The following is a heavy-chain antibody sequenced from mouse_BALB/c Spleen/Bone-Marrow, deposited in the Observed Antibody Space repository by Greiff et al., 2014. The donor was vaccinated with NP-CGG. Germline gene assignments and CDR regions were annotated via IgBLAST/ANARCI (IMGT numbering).Heavy chain of an antibody. D-gene: IGHD1-1*01. Sequence: EVQGVESGGGLVKPGGSLKLSCAASGFTFSNYYMYWVRQTPEERLEWVATISDGGSYTYYPDSVEGRFTISRDNANNNLYLQMSSLKSEDTAMYYCARDYYGSSYIGYWGQGTLVTVST. J-gene: IGHJ3*01. V-gene: IGHV5-4*02. CDR2: ISDGGSYT. CDR3: ARDYYGSSYIGY. CDR1: GFTFSNYY.